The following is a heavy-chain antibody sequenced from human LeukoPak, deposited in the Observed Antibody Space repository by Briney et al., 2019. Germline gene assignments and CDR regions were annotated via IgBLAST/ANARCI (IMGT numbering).Heavy chain of an antibody. CDR2: ISAYNGNT. Sequence: GASVKVSCKASGYTSTSYGISWVRQAPGQGLEWMGWISAYNGNTNYAQKLQGRVTMTTDTSTSTAYMELRSLRSDDTAVYYCARDTYCSSTSCSRGWFDPWGQGTLVTVSS. CDR3: ARDTYCSSTSCSRGWFDP. J-gene: IGHJ5*02. D-gene: IGHD2-2*01. V-gene: IGHV1-18*04. CDR1: GYTSTSYG.